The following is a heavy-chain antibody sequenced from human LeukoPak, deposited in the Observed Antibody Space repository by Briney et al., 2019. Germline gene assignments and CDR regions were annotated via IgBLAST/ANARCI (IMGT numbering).Heavy chain of an antibody. J-gene: IGHJ4*02. CDR2: IYYSGST. CDR1: GGSISSGGYY. V-gene: IGHV4-31*03. Sequence: PSQTLSLTCTVSGGSISSGGYYWSWIRQHPGKGLEWIGYIYYSGSTYYNPSLKSRVTISVDTSKNQFSLKLSSVTAADTAVYYCARCYYGSGSYGYFDYWGQGTLVTVSS. D-gene: IGHD3-10*01. CDR3: ARCYYGSGSYGYFDY.